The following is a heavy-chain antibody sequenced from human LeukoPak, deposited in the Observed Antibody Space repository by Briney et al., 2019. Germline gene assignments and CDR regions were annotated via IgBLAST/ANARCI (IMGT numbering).Heavy chain of an antibody. CDR1: GYTFTGYY. CDR2: INPNSGGT. Sequence: VSVKFSCKASGYTFTGYYIHWVRQAPGQGLEWMGWINPNSGGTKCAQNFQGRVTMTRDTSISTAYMELSRLRSDDTAVYYCARDSAVYNSSGYFLHAFDIWGQGTMVTVSS. J-gene: IGHJ3*02. V-gene: IGHV1-2*02. CDR3: ARDSAVYNSSGYFLHAFDI. D-gene: IGHD3-22*01.